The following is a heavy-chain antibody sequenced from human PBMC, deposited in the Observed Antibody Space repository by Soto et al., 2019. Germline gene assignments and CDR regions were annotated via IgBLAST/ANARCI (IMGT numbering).Heavy chain of an antibody. CDR1: GGSISSSSYY. V-gene: IGHV4-39*01. CDR3: ARHPSRRYYDSSGYYYPLVYGMDV. Sequence: PSEILSLTCTVSGGSISSSSYYWGWIRQPPGKGLEWIGSIYYSGSTYYNPSLKSRVTISVDTSKNQFSLKLSSVTAADTAVYYCARHPSRRYYDSSGYYYPLVYGMDVWGQGTTVTVSS. J-gene: IGHJ6*02. D-gene: IGHD3-22*01. CDR2: IYYSGST.